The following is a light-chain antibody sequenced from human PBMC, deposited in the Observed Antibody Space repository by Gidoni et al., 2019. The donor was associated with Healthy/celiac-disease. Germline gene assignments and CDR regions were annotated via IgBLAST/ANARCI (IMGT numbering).Light chain of an antibody. CDR3: QQYNSYSWT. V-gene: IGKV1-5*03. J-gene: IGKJ1*01. CDR2: KAS. Sequence: DIQMTLSPSTLSASGGDRVTITCRASQSISSWLAWYQQKPGKAPKLLIYKASSLESGVPSRSSGSGSGTEFTLTISSLQPDDFATYYCQQYNSYSWTFGQGTKVEIK. CDR1: QSISSW.